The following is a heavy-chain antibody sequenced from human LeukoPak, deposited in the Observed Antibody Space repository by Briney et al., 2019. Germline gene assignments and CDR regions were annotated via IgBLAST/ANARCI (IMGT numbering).Heavy chain of an antibody. D-gene: IGHD6-6*01. CDR3: AKGGKYSGSGSPDY. CDR2: ISGSGGNT. V-gene: IGHV3-23*01. CDR1: GFTFSTYA. Sequence: GGSLRLSCAASGFTFSTYAMSWVRQAPGQGLEWVSGISGSGGNTYYADTVKGRFTISRDNSYNTLYLQMNSLRADDTAVYYCAKGGKYSGSGSPDYWGQGTLVTVSS. J-gene: IGHJ4*02.